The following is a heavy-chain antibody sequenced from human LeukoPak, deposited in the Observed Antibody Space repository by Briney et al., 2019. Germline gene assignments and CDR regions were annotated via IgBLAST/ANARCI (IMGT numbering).Heavy chain of an antibody. J-gene: IGHJ6*03. CDR1: GFSLSSYA. V-gene: IGHV3-21*01. CDR2: ISSSSSYI. CDR3: ARRGQKSTVETPFNYYYMDV. Sequence: PGGSLRLSCATSGFSLSSYAMSWVRQAPGKGLEWVSSISSSSSYIYYADSVKGRFTISRDNSKNTLYLQMNSLRAEDTAVYYCARRGQKSTVETPFNYYYMDVWGKGTTVTVSS. D-gene: IGHD4-23*01.